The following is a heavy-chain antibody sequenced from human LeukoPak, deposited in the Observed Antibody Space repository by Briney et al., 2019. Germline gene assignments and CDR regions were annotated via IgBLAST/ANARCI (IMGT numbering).Heavy chain of an antibody. CDR3: ARDSVSSYGYLFDY. CDR1: GFTLSSNY. D-gene: IGHD5-18*01. CDR2: IYSGGRT. J-gene: IGHJ4*02. Sequence: PGGSLRLSCAASGFTLSSNYMSWVPQAPGKGLEWGAVIYSGGRTYYPDSVKGRFTISRDNSNNTLYLQKNSLRAEDTAVYYCARDSVSSYGYLFDYWGQGTLVTVSS. V-gene: IGHV3-66*02.